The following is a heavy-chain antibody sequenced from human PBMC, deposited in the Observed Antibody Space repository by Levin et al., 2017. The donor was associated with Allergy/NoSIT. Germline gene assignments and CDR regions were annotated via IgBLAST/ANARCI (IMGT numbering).Heavy chain of an antibody. V-gene: IGHV3-11*01. CDR3: ASSLLAGTFDY. J-gene: IGHJ4*02. D-gene: IGHD6-19*01. CDR2: ISSSGSSI. CDR1: GFIFSDYY. Sequence: GESLKISCAASGFIFSDYYMNWIRQAPGKGLEWLSYISSSGSSIYQADSVKGRFTISRDSAKKSLYLQMNSLRAEDTAVYYCASSLLAGTFDYWGQGTLVTVSS.